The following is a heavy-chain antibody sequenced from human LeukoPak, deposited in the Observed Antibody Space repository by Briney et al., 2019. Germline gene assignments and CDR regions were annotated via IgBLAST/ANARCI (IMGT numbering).Heavy chain of an antibody. CDR1: GFTFSSYG. J-gene: IGHJ4*02. Sequence: PGGSLRLSCAASGFTFSSYGMHWVRQAPGKGLEWVAAIWYDGSNKYYADSVKGRFTISRDNSKNTLYLQMNSLRAEDTAVYYCARGYSGYDSLYYFDYWGQGTLVTVSS. V-gene: IGHV3-33*01. CDR3: ARGYSGYDSLYYFDY. CDR2: IWYDGSNK. D-gene: IGHD5-12*01.